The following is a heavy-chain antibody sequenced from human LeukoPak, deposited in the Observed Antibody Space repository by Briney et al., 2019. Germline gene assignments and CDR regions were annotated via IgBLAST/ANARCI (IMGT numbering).Heavy chain of an antibody. Sequence: PSETLSLTCTVSGGSISSSSYYWGWIRQPPGKGLEWIGSIYYSGSTYYNPSLKSRVTISVDTSKNQFSLKLSSVTAADTAVYYCARHSGSWWGLNWFDPWGQGTLVTVSS. J-gene: IGHJ5*02. D-gene: IGHD6-13*01. CDR3: ARHSGSWWGLNWFDP. V-gene: IGHV4-39*01. CDR2: IYYSGST. CDR1: GGSISSSSYY.